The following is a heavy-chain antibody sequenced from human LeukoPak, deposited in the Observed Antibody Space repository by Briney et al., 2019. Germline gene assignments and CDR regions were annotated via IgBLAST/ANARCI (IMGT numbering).Heavy chain of an antibody. Sequence: ASVKVSCKASGYTFTSYYMHWVRQAPGQGLEWMGIINPSGGSTSYAQKFQGRVTMTRDMSTSTVYMELSSLRSADTAVYYCARGRVAVAPIDYWGQGTLVTVSS. CDR2: INPSGGST. CDR3: ARGRVAVAPIDY. V-gene: IGHV1-46*01. D-gene: IGHD6-19*01. J-gene: IGHJ4*02. CDR1: GYTFTSYY.